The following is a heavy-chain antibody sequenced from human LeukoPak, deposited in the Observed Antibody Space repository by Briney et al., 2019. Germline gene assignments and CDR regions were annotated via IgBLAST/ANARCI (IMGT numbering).Heavy chain of an antibody. D-gene: IGHD6-19*01. V-gene: IGHV4-30-2*01. CDR2: IYHSGST. CDR3: ARRQSSGWYGMDV. Sequence: PSQTLSLTCAVSGGSISSGGYSWSWIRQPPGKGLEWIGYIYHSGSTYYNPSLKSRVTISVDRSKNQFSLKLSSVTAADTAVYYCARRQSSGWYGMDVWGQGTTVTVSS. CDR1: GGSISSGGYS. J-gene: IGHJ6*02.